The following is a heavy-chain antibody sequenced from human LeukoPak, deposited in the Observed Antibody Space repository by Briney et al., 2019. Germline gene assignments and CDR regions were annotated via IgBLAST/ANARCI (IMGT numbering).Heavy chain of an antibody. J-gene: IGHJ4*02. CDR2: ITANGGGT. V-gene: IGHV3-23*01. D-gene: IGHD3-10*01. CDR1: GFTFSNYA. CDR3: AKLTSDTMVRGVTTDY. Sequence: GGSLRLSCAASGFTFSNYAMSWVRQAPGKGLKWVSSITANGGGTYYADSVKGRFSISRDNSRNTLYLQVTSLRAEDTAVYYCAKLTSDTMVRGVTTDYWGQGTLVTVSS.